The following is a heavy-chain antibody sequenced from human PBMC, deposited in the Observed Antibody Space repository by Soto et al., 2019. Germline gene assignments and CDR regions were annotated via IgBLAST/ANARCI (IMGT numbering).Heavy chain of an antibody. V-gene: IGHV1-18*01. Sequence: ASVEVSCKASGYSFSCYGSKWVRQAPGQGLEWMGWINPSDGNRNFAQKFEDRVTMTTATSTNTVFLELRSPKSDDTAIYYCARDRLRGYDSSGFYSWGQGTMVTVSS. J-gene: IGHJ4*02. CDR1: GYSFSCYG. CDR2: INPSDGNR. CDR3: ARDRLRGYDSSGFYS. D-gene: IGHD3-22*01.